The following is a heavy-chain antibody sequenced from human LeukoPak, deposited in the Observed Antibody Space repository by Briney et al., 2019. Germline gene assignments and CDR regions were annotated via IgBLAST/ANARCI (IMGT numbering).Heavy chain of an antibody. Sequence: ASVKVSCKASGYTFTSYDINWVRQAPGQGLEWMGWMNPNSGNTGYAQKFQGRVTMTRNTSISTAYMELSSLRAEDTAIYYCAKEGYYGDYWNGMFDYWGQGTLVTVSS. CDR1: GYTFTSYD. V-gene: IGHV1-8*01. D-gene: IGHD4-17*01. J-gene: IGHJ4*02. CDR2: MNPNSGNT. CDR3: AKEGYYGDYWNGMFDY.